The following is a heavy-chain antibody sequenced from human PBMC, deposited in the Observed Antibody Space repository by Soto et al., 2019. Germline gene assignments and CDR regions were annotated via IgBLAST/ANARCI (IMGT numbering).Heavy chain of an antibody. CDR2: MTRSGSSS. V-gene: IGHV3-11*01. J-gene: IGHJ3*01. CDR3: ARELSGNYFAFDS. CDR1: GFTFSDHY. Sequence: QVQLVESGGDLVKPGGSLRLSCAASGFTFSDHYMSWIRQAPGKGLEWISYMTRSGSSSSYADSVKGRFTISRDNAKNSLYLQMNSLRGDDTAVYYCARELSGNYFAFDSWGQGTMVTVSS. D-gene: IGHD1-26*01.